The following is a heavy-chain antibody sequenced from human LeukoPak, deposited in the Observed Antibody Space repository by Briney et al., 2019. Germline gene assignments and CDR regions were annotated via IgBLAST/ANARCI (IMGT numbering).Heavy chain of an antibody. J-gene: IGHJ4*02. D-gene: IGHD2-15*01. CDR2: IKQDGSEK. CDR3: ARDRRYCSGGSCKTTYFDY. CDR1: GFTFSSYW. V-gene: IGHV3-7*01. Sequence: GGSLRLSCAASGFTFSSYWMSWVRQAPGKGLEGVANIKQDGSEKYYVDSVKGRFTISRDNAKNSLYLQMNSLRAEDTAVYYCARDRRYCSGGSCKTTYFDYWGQGTLVTVSS.